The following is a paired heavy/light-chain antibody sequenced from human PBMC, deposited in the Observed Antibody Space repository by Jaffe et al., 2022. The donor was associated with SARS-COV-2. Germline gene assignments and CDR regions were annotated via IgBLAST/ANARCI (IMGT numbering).Heavy chain of an antibody. Sequence: QVQLQESGPGLVKPSQTLSLTCTVSGGSISSGSYYWSWIRQPAGKGLEWIGRIYTSGSTNYNPSLKSRVTISVDTSKNQFSLKLSSVTAADTAVYYCARDIVVVPAANLYYYYGMDVWGQGTTVTVSS. J-gene: IGHJ6*02. V-gene: IGHV4-61*02. CDR1: GGSISSGSYY. D-gene: IGHD2-2*01. CDR2: IYTSGST. CDR3: ARDIVVVPAANLYYYYGMDV.
Light chain of an antibody. J-gene: IGKJ5*01. V-gene: IGKV1-39*01. CDR1: QSISSY. CDR3: QQSYSTPRT. CDR2: AAS. Sequence: DIQMTQSPSSLSASVGDRVTITCRASQSISSYLNWYQQKPGKAPKLLIYAASSLQSGVPSRFSGSGSGTDFTLTISSLQPEDFATYYCQQSYSTPRTFGQGTRLEIK.